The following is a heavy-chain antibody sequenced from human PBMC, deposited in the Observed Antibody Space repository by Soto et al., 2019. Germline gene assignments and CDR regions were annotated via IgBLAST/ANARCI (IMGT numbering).Heavy chain of an antibody. CDR2: MSATGGST. V-gene: IGHV3-23*01. Sequence: ELQLLESGGDLIQPGGSLRLSCAASGFGFSAYSMSWVRQAPGKGLEWVSGMSATGGSTYYIDSVKGRFIISRDKSRKTPYLQRNRLKADDTAKFYCAKSWGDTWQESAFDVWGLGTMVTV. J-gene: IGHJ3*01. D-gene: IGHD5-18*01. CDR1: GFGFSAYS. CDR3: AKSWGDTWQESAFDV.